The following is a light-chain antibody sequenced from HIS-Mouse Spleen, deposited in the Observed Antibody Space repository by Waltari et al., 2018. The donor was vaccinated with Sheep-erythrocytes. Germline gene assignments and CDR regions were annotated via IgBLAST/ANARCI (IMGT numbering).Light chain of an antibody. CDR1: ALPKKY. CDR3: YSKDSSGNHLV. J-gene: IGLJ3*02. V-gene: IGLV3-10*01. Sequence: SYELTQPPSVSVSPGQTARITCSGDALPKKYAYWYQQKSGQAPVLVIYEDSKRPSGIPERFSGSTTGTMATWTISWAQVEDVAYYFCYSKDSSGNHLVFGGWTKLTVL. CDR2: EDS.